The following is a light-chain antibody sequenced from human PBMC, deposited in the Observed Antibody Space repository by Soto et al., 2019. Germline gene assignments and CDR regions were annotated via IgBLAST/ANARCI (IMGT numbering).Light chain of an antibody. J-gene: IGLJ1*01. V-gene: IGLV1-40*01. Sequence: QAVVTQPPSVSGAPGQRVTISCTGSSSNIGAGYDVHWYQQLPGTAPKLLIYGNSNRPSGVPDRFSGSKSGTSASLANTGLQAEDEADYYCQSYDSSLRGVFGTGTKLTVL. CDR2: GNS. CDR3: QSYDSSLRGV. CDR1: SSNIGAGYD.